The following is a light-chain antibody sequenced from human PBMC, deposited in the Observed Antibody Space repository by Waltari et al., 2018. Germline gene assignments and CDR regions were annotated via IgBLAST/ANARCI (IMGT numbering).Light chain of an antibody. V-gene: IGKV3-15*01. CDR3: QQYNRWPPLT. CDR2: VAS. Sequence: EIVMTQSPATLSVSPGERATLSCKASQSINNNLAWYQQKPGKAPRLLLFVASTRATGVPARFSGSGSGTEFTLTISSLQSEDCAVFYCQQYNRWPPLTFGGGTKVEIK. J-gene: IGKJ4*01. CDR1: QSINNN.